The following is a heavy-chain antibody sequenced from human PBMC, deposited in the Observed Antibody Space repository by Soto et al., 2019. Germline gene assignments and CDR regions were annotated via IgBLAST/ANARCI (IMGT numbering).Heavy chain of an antibody. CDR2: ISANSGGR. V-gene: IGHV1-2*04. J-gene: IGHJ6*02. CDR1: GYSLTDHY. D-gene: IGHD2-21*01. Sequence: QVQLVQSGAEVKKPGASVKVSCKASGYSLTDHYISWVRQAPGQGLEWMGWISANSGGRNIAQKFQGXXXXXXXXXXXXXXXXXXXXXXXXXXXYYCATNREEDTVMIKGMDVWGQGTTVIVSS. CDR3: ATNREEDTVMIKGMDV.